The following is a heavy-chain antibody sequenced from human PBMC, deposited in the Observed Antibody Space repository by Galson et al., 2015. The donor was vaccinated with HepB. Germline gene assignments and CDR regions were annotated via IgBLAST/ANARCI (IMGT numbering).Heavy chain of an antibody. Sequence: SLRLSCAASGFTFSSYWMHWVRQAPGKGLVWVSRINTDGSSTSYADSVKGRFSISRDNAKNTLFLQMNSLRAEDTAVYYCVRDSFSGKYYYGMDVWGQGTTVTVSS. J-gene: IGHJ6*02. CDR1: GFTFSSYW. V-gene: IGHV3-74*01. D-gene: IGHD4-23*01. CDR2: INTDGSST. CDR3: VRDSFSGKYYYGMDV.